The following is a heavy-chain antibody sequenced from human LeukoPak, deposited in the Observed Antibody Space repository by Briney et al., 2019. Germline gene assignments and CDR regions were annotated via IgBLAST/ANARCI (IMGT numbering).Heavy chain of an antibody. J-gene: IGHJ4*02. D-gene: IGHD2-21*02. CDR2: IYPGVSDT. CDR3: ARLDDYYFDY. V-gene: IGHV5-51*01. CDR1: GYIFTRYW. Sequence: GESLKISCKGSGYIFTRYWIGWVRQMPGKGLEWMGIIYPGVSDTRYSPSFQGQVTISADKSISTAYLQWSSLKASDTAVYYCARLDDYYFDYWGQGTLVTVSS.